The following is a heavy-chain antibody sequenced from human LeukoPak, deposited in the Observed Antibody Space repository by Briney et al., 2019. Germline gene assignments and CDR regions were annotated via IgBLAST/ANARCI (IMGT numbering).Heavy chain of an antibody. V-gene: IGHV1-69*04. CDR2: IIPILGIA. J-gene: IGHJ4*02. CDR3: ARENISVLLWFGELAPFDY. D-gene: IGHD3-10*01. Sequence: ASVKVSCKASGGTFSSYAISWVRQAPGQGLEWMGRIIPILGIANYAQKFQGRVTITADKSTSTAYMELSSLRSEDTAVYYCARENISVLLWFGELAPFDYWGQGTLVTVSS. CDR1: GGTFSSYA.